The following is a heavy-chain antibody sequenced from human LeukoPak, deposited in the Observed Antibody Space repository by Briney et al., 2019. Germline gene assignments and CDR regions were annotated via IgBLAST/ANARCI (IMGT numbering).Heavy chain of an antibody. V-gene: IGHV3-23*01. Sequence: PGGSLRLSCAASGFTFSSYAMSWVRQAPGKGLECVSGISGSGDNTYYADSVKGRFTISRDNSKNTLYVQVNSLGTEDTAAYYCAKGSYYDSSGSFYFDYWGHGTLVTVSS. CDR3: AKGSYYDSSGSFYFDY. D-gene: IGHD3-22*01. CDR1: GFTFSSYA. J-gene: IGHJ4*01. CDR2: ISGSGDNT.